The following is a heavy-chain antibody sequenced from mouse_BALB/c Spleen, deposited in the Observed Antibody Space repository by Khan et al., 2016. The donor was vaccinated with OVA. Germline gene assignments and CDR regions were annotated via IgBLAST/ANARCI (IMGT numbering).Heavy chain of an antibody. CDR1: GDSITSGY. J-gene: IGHJ3*01. Sequence: EVQLQESGPSLVKPSQTLSLTCSVTGDSITSGYWNWIRKFPGNKLEYMGYIIYTGYTYYNPSLKSRLSITRHTSKNQYYLQLNSVTDDDTATYYCARSTYRYAFVYWGQGTLVTVSA. D-gene: IGHD2-14*01. CDR2: IIYTGYT. V-gene: IGHV3-8*02. CDR3: ARSTYRYAFVY.